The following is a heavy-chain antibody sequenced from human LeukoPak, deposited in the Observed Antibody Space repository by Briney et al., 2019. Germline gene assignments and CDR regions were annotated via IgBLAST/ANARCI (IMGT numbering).Heavy chain of an antibody. CDR3: AKGAGYSSGWYVGY. D-gene: IGHD6-19*01. Sequence: PGSSLRLSCAASGFTFTTYGMHWVRQAPGKGLEWVSAISGSGGSTYYADSVKGRFTISRDNSKNTLYLQMNSLRAEDTAVYYCAKGAGYSSGWYVGYWGQGTLVTVSS. CDR1: GFTFTTYG. J-gene: IGHJ4*02. CDR2: ISGSGGST. V-gene: IGHV3-23*01.